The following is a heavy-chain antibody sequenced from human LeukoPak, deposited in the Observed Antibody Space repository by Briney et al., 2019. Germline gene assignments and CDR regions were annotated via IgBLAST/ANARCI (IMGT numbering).Heavy chain of an antibody. CDR3: ARFEIVGATSYFDC. Sequence: QPGRSLRLSCAASGFTFSSYAMHWVRQAPGKGLEWVAVISYDGSNKYYADSVKGRFTISRDNSKNTLYLQMNSLRAEDTAVYYCARFEIVGATSYFDCWGQGILVTVSS. CDR2: ISYDGSNK. D-gene: IGHD1-26*01. V-gene: IGHV3-30-3*01. CDR1: GFTFSSYA. J-gene: IGHJ4*02.